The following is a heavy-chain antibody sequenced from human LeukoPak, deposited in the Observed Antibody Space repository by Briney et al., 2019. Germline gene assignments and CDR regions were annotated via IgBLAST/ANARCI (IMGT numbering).Heavy chain of an antibody. D-gene: IGHD6-19*01. Sequence: SETLSLTCTVSGGSISSYHWSWIRQPPGKGLEWIGYIYYSGSTNYNPSLKSRVTISVDTSKNQFSLKLSSVTAADTAVYYCARSTPWFSKSSGWYDYWGQGTLVTVSS. V-gene: IGHV4-59*01. CDR3: ARSTPWFSKSSGWYDY. CDR1: GGSISSYH. J-gene: IGHJ4*02. CDR2: IYYSGST.